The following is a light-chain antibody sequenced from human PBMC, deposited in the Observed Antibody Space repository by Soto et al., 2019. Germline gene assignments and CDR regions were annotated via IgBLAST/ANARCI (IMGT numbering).Light chain of an antibody. Sequence: QSALTQPASVSGSPGQSITISCTGTSSDVGGYNYVSWSQQHPGKAPKLMIYDVSNRPSGVSNRYSGSKSGITASLNISXXXXXDEAXYYCSSYTXXXTXXVVFXXGN. CDR1: SSDVGGYNY. CDR3: SSYTXXXTXXVV. J-gene: IGLJ2*01. V-gene: IGLV2-14*01. CDR2: DVS.